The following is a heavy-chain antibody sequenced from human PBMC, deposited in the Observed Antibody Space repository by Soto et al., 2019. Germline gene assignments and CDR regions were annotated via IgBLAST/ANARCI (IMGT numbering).Heavy chain of an antibody. Sequence: TLSVTCTVSGGAISSGGYYWGWIRQHPGLGLEWIGYIYYSGSTYYNPSLKSRVTISVDTSKNQSSLKLSSVTAADTAVYYCAIGYDFGSGSAGAPTEYYFDYWGQGTLVTVS. V-gene: IGHV4-31*03. CDR2: IYYSGST. J-gene: IGHJ4*02. D-gene: IGHD3-3*01. CDR1: GGAISSGGYY. CDR3: AIGYDFGSGSAGAPTEYYFDY.